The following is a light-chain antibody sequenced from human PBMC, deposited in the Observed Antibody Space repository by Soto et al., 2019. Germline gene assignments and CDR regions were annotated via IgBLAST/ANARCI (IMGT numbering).Light chain of an antibody. Sequence: QSVLTQPPSVSRSPGQSVTISCTGTSSDVGYYNRVSWYQQPPGTAPKVMIYEVTKRPSGVPDRFSGSKSDNTASLTISGLQAEDEADYYCSSHTSSGAYVFGTGTKVTVL. CDR2: EVT. V-gene: IGLV2-18*02. J-gene: IGLJ1*01. CDR3: SSHTSSGAYV. CDR1: SSDVGYYNR.